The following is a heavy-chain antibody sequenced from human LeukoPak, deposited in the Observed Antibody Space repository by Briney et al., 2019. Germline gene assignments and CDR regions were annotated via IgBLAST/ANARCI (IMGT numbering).Heavy chain of an antibody. CDR1: GYTFTSYG. CDR3: ARRPGYDRRLSSLDL. V-gene: IGHV1-18*01. Sequence: GASVKVSCKASGYTFTSYGISWVRQAPGQGLEWMAWISGYNGDTRYAQKFQGRVTLTIDTPTTTAYMELRSLTSDDTAIYYCARRPGYDRRLSSLDLWGQGTLVTVSS. J-gene: IGHJ5*02. CDR2: ISGYNGDT. D-gene: IGHD5-12*01.